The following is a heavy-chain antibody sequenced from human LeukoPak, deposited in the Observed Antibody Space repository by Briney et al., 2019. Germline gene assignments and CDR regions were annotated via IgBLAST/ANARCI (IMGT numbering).Heavy chain of an antibody. V-gene: IGHV3-33*01. J-gene: IGHJ4*02. D-gene: IGHD2-15*01. CDR1: GFTFSSYD. CDR3: ARDRSGTFDY. Sequence: GGSLRLSCAASGFTFSSYDMHWVRQAPGKGLEWVALIWYDGSNKYYADSVKGRFTISRNNSRNTLYLQMNSLRAEDTAVYYCARDRSGTFDYWGQGTLVTVSS. CDR2: IWYDGSNK.